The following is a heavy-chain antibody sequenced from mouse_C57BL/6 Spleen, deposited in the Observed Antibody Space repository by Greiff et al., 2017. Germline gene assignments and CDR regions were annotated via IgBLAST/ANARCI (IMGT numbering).Heavy chain of an antibody. J-gene: IGHJ4*01. Sequence: EVKLVESGGGLVQPKGSLKLSCAASGFSFNTYAMNWVRQAPGKGLEWVARIRSKSNNYATYYADSVKDRFTISRDDSESMLYLQMNNLKTEDTAMYYCVRHEEIYYAMDYWGQGTSVTVSS. CDR2: IRSKSNNYAT. CDR1: GFSFNTYA. CDR3: VRHEEIYYAMDY. V-gene: IGHV10-1*01.